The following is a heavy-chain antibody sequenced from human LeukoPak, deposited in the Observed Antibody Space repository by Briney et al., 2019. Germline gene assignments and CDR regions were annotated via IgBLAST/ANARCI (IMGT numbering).Heavy chain of an antibody. V-gene: IGHV3-11*05. CDR2: ISSSSSYT. D-gene: IGHD2-2*01. Sequence: GGSLRLSCAASGFTFSDYYMSWIRQAPGKGLEWVSYISSSSSYTNYADSVKGRFTISRDNAKNSLYLQMNGLRAEDTAVYYCAREWGDIVVSGYYYGMDVWGQGTTVTVSS. J-gene: IGHJ6*02. CDR1: GFTFSDYY. CDR3: AREWGDIVVSGYYYGMDV.